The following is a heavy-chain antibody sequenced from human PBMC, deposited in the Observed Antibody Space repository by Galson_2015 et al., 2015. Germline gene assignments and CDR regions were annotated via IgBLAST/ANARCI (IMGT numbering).Heavy chain of an antibody. CDR1: GFTFSNYG. Sequence: LRLSCAASGFTFSNYGMHWVRQAPGKGLEWVGVISNDGSQTYYAESVKGRFTISRDNSKNTLSLQMKSLRVEDTALYYCAKDERGYDPWGQGTLVTVSS. CDR3: AKDERGYDP. D-gene: IGHD5-12*01. CDR2: ISNDGSQT. J-gene: IGHJ5*02. V-gene: IGHV3-30*18.